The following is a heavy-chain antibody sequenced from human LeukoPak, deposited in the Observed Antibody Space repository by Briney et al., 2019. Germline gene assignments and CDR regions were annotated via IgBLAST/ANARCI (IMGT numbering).Heavy chain of an antibody. CDR2: FYYSGST. D-gene: IGHD5-12*01. J-gene: IGHJ4*02. CDR1: GYSISSGYY. V-gene: IGHV4-38-2*02. CDR3: ARVSSGYGVDY. Sequence: SETLSLTCTVSGYSISSGYYWGWIRQPPGKGLEWIGSFYYSGSTYYNPSLKSRVTISVDTSKNQFSLKLSSVTAADTAVYYCARVSSGYGVDYWGQGTLVTVSS.